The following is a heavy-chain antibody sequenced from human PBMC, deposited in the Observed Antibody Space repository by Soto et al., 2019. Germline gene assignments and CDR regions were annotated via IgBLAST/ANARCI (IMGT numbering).Heavy chain of an antibody. D-gene: IGHD2-21*02. CDR3: ARDAVGGDRYFDY. CDR1: GGSISSDDHY. J-gene: IGHJ4*02. CDR2: IFYSGST. Sequence: SETLSLTCTVSGGSISSDDHYWSWIRQPPGKGLEWIGYIFYSGSTYYNPSLKSRVTISVDMSKNQFSLKLTSVTAADTAVYYCARDAVGGDRYFDYWGQRTLVTVSS. V-gene: IGHV4-30-4*01.